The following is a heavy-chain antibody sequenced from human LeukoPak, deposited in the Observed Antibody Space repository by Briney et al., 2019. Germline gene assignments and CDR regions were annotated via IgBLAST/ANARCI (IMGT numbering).Heavy chain of an antibody. D-gene: IGHD5-24*01. CDR2: ISSSSSYI. J-gene: IGHJ6*02. CDR3: AREERWLRPPKRYYYYGMDV. V-gene: IGHV3-21*01. Sequence: GGSLRLSCAASGFTFSSYSMNWVRQAPGKGLEWVSSISSSSSYIYYADSVKGRFTISRDNAKNSLYLQMNSLRAEDTAVYYCAREERWLRPPKRYYYYGMDVGGQGTTATVPS. CDR1: GFTFSSYS.